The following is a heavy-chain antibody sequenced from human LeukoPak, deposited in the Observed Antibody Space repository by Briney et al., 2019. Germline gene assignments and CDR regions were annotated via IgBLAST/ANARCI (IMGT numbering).Heavy chain of an antibody. Sequence: GGSLRLSCAASGFTFSTYAMSWVRQTPPNGQEWVAASSGNTPGTYHANGVRGRFTISRDNSKNTLHLQMNGLRAEDTAIYYCAKESVGHCSGAFCYHFDSWGQGALVTVSS. J-gene: IGHJ4*02. V-gene: IGHV3-23*01. CDR3: AKESVGHCSGAFCYHFDS. D-gene: IGHD2-15*01. CDR2: SSGNTPGT. CDR1: GFTFSTYA.